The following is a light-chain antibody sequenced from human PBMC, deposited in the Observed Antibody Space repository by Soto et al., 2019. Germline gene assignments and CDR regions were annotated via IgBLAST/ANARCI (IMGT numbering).Light chain of an antibody. CDR2: DVS. CDR3: CSYTTSNTRQIV. J-gene: IGLJ1*01. Sequence: QSVLTQPASVSGSPGQSITISCTGTSSDVGGYNYVSRYQQQPGKAPKFMIYDVSNRPSGVSNRFSGSKSGNTASLTISGLQAEDEADYYCCSYTTSNTRQIVFGTGTKLTVL. V-gene: IGLV2-14*01. CDR1: SSDVGGYNY.